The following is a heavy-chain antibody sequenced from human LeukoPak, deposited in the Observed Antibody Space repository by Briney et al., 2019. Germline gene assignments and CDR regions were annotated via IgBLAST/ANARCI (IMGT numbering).Heavy chain of an antibody. CDR2: IIPIFGTA. Sequence: ASVKVSXKASGGTFSSYAISWVRQAPGQGLEWMRGIIPIFGTANYAQKFQGRATITTDESTSTAYMELSSLRSEDTAVYYCAREGYCSGGSCYSRGYYFDYWGQGTLVTVSS. CDR3: AREGYCSGGSCYSRGYYFDY. V-gene: IGHV1-69*05. J-gene: IGHJ4*02. D-gene: IGHD2-15*01. CDR1: GGTFSSYA.